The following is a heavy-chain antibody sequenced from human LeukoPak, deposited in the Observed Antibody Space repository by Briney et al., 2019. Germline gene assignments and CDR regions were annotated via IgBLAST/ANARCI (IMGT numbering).Heavy chain of an antibody. CDR3: AKSDIYDSSPFND. Sequence: GESLKISCKASGYSFLSYWIAWARQMPGKGLEWMGITHPGGSETRYSPSFQGQVTISVDKSISTAYLQWSSLKASDTAMYYCAKSDIYDSSPFNDWGQGTLVTVSS. J-gene: IGHJ4*02. CDR2: THPGGSET. CDR1: GYSFLSYW. V-gene: IGHV5-51*01. D-gene: IGHD5/OR15-5a*01.